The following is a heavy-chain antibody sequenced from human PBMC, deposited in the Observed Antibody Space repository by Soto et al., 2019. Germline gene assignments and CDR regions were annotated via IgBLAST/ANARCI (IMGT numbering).Heavy chain of an antibody. CDR1: GGSISSGGYY. CDR2: IYYSGTT. V-gene: IGHV4-31*03. CDR3: ASAYYDSSGYYYRHNWFDP. D-gene: IGHD3-22*01. Sequence: QVQLQESGPGLVKPSQTLSLTCTVSGGSISSGGYYWSWIRQHPGKGLEWIGYIYYSGTTYYNPSLKGRLTISVDTSKNQFSLKLSSVTAADTAVYFCASAYYDSSGYYYRHNWFDPWGQGTLVTVSS. J-gene: IGHJ5*02.